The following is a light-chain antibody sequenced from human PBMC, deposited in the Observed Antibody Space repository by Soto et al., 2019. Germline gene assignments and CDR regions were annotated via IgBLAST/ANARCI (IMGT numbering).Light chain of an antibody. CDR1: QSISSN. CDR3: QQYDSWPRT. CDR2: RTS. Sequence: EIVMTQSPATLSVSPGERATLSCRASQSISSNLAWYQQKPGQAPRLLMFRTSSRATGFPARFSGSGSGTEFNLTISSLQSEDFAVYHCQQYDSWPRTFGQGTKVDIK. V-gene: IGKV3-15*01. J-gene: IGKJ1*01.